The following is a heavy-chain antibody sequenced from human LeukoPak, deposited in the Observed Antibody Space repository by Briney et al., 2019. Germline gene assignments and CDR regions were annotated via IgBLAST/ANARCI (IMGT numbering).Heavy chain of an antibody. Sequence: SETLSLTCTVSGGSITSYYWNWIRQPPGKGLGWIGYIYYSGTTNYDPSLKSRVTMSVDTSKNQFSLRLSSVTAADTAPYYCARRARGNRAYYFDYWGQGTLVTVSS. CDR2: IYYSGTT. CDR1: GGSITSYY. V-gene: IGHV4-59*01. J-gene: IGHJ4*02. CDR3: ARRARGNRAYYFDY. D-gene: IGHD1-14*01.